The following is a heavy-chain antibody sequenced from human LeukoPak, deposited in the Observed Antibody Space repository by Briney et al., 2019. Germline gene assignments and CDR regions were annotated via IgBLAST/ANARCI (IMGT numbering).Heavy chain of an antibody. D-gene: IGHD6-13*01. CDR1: GFTVSSNY. Sequence: PGGSLRLSCAASGFTVSSNYMSWVRQAPGKGLEWVSVIYSGGSTYYADSVKGRFTISRDNSKNTLYLQMNSLRAEDTAVYYCARPLLEAAAHPGHYYYGMDVWGQGTTVTVSS. V-gene: IGHV3-66*04. CDR3: ARPLLEAAAHPGHYYYGMDV. J-gene: IGHJ6*02. CDR2: IYSGGST.